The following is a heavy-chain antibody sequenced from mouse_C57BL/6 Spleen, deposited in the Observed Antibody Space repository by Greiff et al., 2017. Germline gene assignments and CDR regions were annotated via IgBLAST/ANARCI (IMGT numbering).Heavy chain of an antibody. CDR3: ARIPLLAPMDY. CDR2: IYPGDGDT. Sequence: VQLQQSGAELVKPGASVKISCKASGYAFRSYWMNWVKQRPGKGLEWIGQIYPGDGDTNYNGKFKGKATLTADKSSSTAYMQLSSLTSEDSAVYFCARIPLLAPMDYWGQGTSVTVSS. CDR1: GYAFRSYW. D-gene: IGHD2-1*01. V-gene: IGHV1-80*01. J-gene: IGHJ4*01.